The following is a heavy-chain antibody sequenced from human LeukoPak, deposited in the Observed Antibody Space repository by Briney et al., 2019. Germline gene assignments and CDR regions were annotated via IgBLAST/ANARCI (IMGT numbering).Heavy chain of an antibody. CDR3: ARALLSYSSGWYAPGY. J-gene: IGHJ4*02. D-gene: IGHD6-19*01. V-gene: IGHV1-2*02. CDR2: INPNSGGT. CDR1: GYTFTDYY. Sequence: ASVKVSCKASGYTFTDYYMYWVRQAPGQGLEWMGWINPNSGGTKYAQKFQGRVTVTTDISTSTAYMELRSLRSDDTAVYYCARALLSYSSGWYAPGYWGQGTLVTVSS.